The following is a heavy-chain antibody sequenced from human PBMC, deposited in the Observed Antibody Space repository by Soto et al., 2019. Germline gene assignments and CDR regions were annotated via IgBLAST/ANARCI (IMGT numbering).Heavy chain of an antibody. J-gene: IGHJ6*02. V-gene: IGHV3-11*01. D-gene: IGHD2-2*02. CDR1: GFTFSDYY. CDR2: ISSSGSTI. CDR3: ARGDCSSTSCYTLGYYYGMDV. Sequence: GSLRLSCAASGFTFSDYYMSWIRQAPGKGLEWVSYISSSGSTIYYADSVKGRFTISRDNAKNSLYLQMNSLRAEDTAVYYCARGDCSSTSCYTLGYYYGMDVWGQGTTVTVSS.